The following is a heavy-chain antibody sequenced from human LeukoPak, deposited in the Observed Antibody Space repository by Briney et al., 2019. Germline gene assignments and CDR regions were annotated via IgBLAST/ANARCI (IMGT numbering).Heavy chain of an antibody. J-gene: IGHJ4*02. CDR1: GFTFSSYA. CDR3: ARFGLRYYFVY. Sequence: GGSLRLSCAASGFTFSSYAMSWVRLAPGKGLEWVSAISGSGGSTYYADSVKGRFTISRDNSKNTLYLQMNSLRAEDTAVYYCARFGLRYYFVYWGQGTLVTVSS. CDR2: ISGSGGST. V-gene: IGHV3-23*01. D-gene: IGHD3-16*01.